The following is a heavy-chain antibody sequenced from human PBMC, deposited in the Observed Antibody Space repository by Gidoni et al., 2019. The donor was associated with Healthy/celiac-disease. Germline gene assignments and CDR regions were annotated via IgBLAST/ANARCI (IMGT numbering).Heavy chain of an antibody. CDR1: GGSISSSSYY. D-gene: IGHD1-26*01. CDR3: ARHLWGELGAFDI. Sequence: QLQLQESCPGLVKPSETLSLTCTVSGGSISSSSYYWGWIRQPPGKGLEWIGSIYYSGSTYYNPSLKSRVTISVDTSKNQFSLKLSSVTAADTAVYYCARHLWGELGAFDIWGQGTMVTVSS. J-gene: IGHJ3*02. V-gene: IGHV4-39*01. CDR2: IYYSGST.